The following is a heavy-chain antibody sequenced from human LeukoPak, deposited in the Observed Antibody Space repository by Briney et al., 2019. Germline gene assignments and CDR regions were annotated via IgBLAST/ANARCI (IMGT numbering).Heavy chain of an antibody. V-gene: IGHV1-46*01. J-gene: IGHJ5*02. D-gene: IGHD2-2*01. CDR1: GYTFTSYY. Sequence: ASVKVSCKASGYTFTSYYMHWVRQAPGQGLEWMGIINPSGGSTSYAQKFQGRVTMTRDMSTSTVYMELSSLRSEDTAMYYCARESGYCSSTSCYSWFDPWGQGTLVTVSS. CDR2: INPSGGST. CDR3: ARESGYCSSTSCYSWFDP.